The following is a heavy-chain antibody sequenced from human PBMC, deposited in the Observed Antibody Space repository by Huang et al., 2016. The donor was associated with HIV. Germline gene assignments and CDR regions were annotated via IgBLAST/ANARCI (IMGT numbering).Heavy chain of an antibody. D-gene: IGHD3-22*01. CDR2: VIPTRGTA. CDR1: GGSFRNFA. Sequence: QVQLVQSGAEVKKPGSSVKVSCKASGGSFRNFAIGWVRQAPGQGLEWMGGVIPTRGTAKDAQKVQGRVTIIADESTSTAYMELSSLRSEDTAVYYCATVDYYDTSGPQRGYFDNWGQGTLVTVSS. CDR3: ATVDYYDTSGPQRGYFDN. J-gene: IGHJ4*02. V-gene: IGHV1-69*01.